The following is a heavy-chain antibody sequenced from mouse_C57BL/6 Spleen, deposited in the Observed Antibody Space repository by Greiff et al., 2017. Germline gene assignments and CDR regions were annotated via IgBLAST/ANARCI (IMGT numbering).Heavy chain of an antibody. Sequence: VQLQQSGPELVKPGASVKIPCKASGYTFTDYNMDWVKQSHGKSLEWIGDINPNNGGTIYNQKFKGKATLTVDQSSSTAYMELRSLTSADTAVYYCARPYGYDVGFAYWGQGTLVTVSA. J-gene: IGHJ3*01. CDR3: ARPYGYDVGFAY. V-gene: IGHV1-18*01. CDR1: GYTFTDYN. D-gene: IGHD2-2*01. CDR2: INPNNGGT.